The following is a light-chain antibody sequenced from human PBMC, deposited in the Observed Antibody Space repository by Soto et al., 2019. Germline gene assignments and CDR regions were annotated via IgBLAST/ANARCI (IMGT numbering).Light chain of an antibody. CDR1: QSPLYSDGKTY. CDR3: MQSLQVPLT. V-gene: IGKV2D-29*01. J-gene: IGKJ4*01. CDR2: EVS. Sequence: DIVMTQTPLSLSVTPGQPASISCKSSQSPLYSDGKTYLYWYLQKPGQPPHLLIYEVSYRFSGVPDRFSGRGAGTGFTLKIRRVEAEDVGVYYCMQSLQVPLTFGGGTKVDIK.